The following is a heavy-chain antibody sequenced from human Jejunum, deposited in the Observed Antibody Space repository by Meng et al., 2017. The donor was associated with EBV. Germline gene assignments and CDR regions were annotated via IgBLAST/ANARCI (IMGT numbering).Heavy chain of an antibody. V-gene: IGHV3-21*01. CDR1: GFTFSSYS. J-gene: IGHJ4*02. CDR2: ISSSSNYI. Sequence: EVQLVESGGGLVTAGGALRLSCAASGFTFSSYSMNWVRQAPGKGLEWVSSISSSSNYIYYPDSVKGRFTITRDNGKNSLYLQMNSLRAEDTAVYYCARDAKTVTQYYFDYWGQGTLVTVSS. D-gene: IGHD4-17*01. CDR3: ARDAKTVTQYYFDY.